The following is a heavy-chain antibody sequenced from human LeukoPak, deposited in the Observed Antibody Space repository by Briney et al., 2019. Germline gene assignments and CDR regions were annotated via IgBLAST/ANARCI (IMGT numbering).Heavy chain of an antibody. CDR2: ISSSSSYI. Sequence: AGGSLRLSCAASGFTFSSYSLNWVRQAPGKGLEWVSSISSSSSYIYYADSVKGRFTTSRDNAKNSLFLQMNSLRVEDTAVYYCARDGRGDYCSGGSCLMFDPWGQGTLVTVSS. V-gene: IGHV3-21*01. CDR1: GFTFSSYS. CDR3: ARDGRGDYCSGGSCLMFDP. D-gene: IGHD2-15*01. J-gene: IGHJ5*02.